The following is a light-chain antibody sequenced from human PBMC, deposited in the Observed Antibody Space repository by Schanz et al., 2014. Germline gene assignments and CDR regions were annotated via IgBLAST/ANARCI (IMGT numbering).Light chain of an antibody. CDR1: SSDVGTYSF. Sequence: QSALTQPPSASGSPGQSVTISCTGTSSDVGTYSFISWYQHHPGKAPKLMIYEDTKWPSGISNRFSGSKSGNTASLTISGLQAEDEADYYCCSYVSSSAVLFGGGTKVTVL. CDR3: CSYVSSSAVL. J-gene: IGLJ2*01. V-gene: IGLV2-23*01. CDR2: EDT.